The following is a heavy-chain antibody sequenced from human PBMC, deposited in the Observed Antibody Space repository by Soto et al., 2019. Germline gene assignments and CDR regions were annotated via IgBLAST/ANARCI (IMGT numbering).Heavy chain of an antibody. J-gene: IGHJ4*02. CDR2: INAGNGNT. V-gene: IGHV1-3*05. Sequence: QVQLVQSGAEEKKPGASVKVSCKASGYTFTSYAMHWVRQAPGQRLEWMGWINAGNGNTKYSQKFQGRVTITRDTSASTAYMELSSLGSEDTATYDWARWAAGFDYWGQGNLVTVSS. D-gene: IGHD6-13*01. CDR1: GYTFTSYA. CDR3: ARWAAGFDY.